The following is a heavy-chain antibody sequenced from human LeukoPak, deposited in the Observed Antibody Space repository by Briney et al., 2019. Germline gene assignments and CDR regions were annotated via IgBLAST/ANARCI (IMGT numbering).Heavy chain of an antibody. CDR1: GFTFDDFA. J-gene: IGHJ4*02. Sequence: GGSLRLSCAASGFTFDDFAMHWVRQAPGKGLEWVSGISWNSGSIDYADSVKGRFTISRDNAKNSLYLQMNSLRVEDTALYYCAKDIGLYYGSKSSFDYWGQGTLVTASS. CDR2: ISWNSGSI. CDR3: AKDIGLYYGSKSSFDY. D-gene: IGHD3-10*01. V-gene: IGHV3-9*01.